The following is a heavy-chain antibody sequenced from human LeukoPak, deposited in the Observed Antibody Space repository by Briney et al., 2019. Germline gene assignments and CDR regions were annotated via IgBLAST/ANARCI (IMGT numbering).Heavy chain of an antibody. CDR1: GYSISSGYY. CDR3: ASSIPAMYYYDSSGFCAFDI. V-gene: IGHV4-38-2*02. Sequence: SETLSLTCTVSGYSISSGYYWGWIRQPPGKGLEWIGSIYYSGSTYYNPSLKSRVTISVDTSKNQFSLKLSSVTAADTAVYYCASSIPAMYYYDSSGFCAFDIWGQGTMVTVSS. D-gene: IGHD3-22*01. CDR2: IYYSGST. J-gene: IGHJ3*02.